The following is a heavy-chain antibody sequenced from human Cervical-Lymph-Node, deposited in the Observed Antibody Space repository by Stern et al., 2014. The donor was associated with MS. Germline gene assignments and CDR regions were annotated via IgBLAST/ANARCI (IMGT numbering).Heavy chain of an antibody. Sequence: ESGPTLVKPTQTLTLTCTFSGFSLSTSGVGVGWIRQPPGKALEWLAFIYWDYSKRYSPSLKNRLTITKDTSKNQVVLTMNNMDPVDTATFYCATHAPGVVPAALDYWGQGTLVTVS. V-gene: IGHV2-5*02. CDR1: GFSLSTSGVG. CDR2: IYWDYSK. CDR3: ATHAPGVVPAALDY. D-gene: IGHD2-2*01. J-gene: IGHJ4*02.